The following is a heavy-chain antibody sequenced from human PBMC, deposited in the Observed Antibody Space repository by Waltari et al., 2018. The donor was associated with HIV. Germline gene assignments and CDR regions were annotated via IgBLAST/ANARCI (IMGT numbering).Heavy chain of an antibody. J-gene: IGHJ6*02. V-gene: IGHV1-18*01. D-gene: IGHD2-8*01. Sequence: VQLVQSGPEMRKPGASVKISCRASGFTFTNYVFSWVRRAPGQGLEWLGWVSAYDGNKDSAQKFKGRITLTTDTSTTTAYLEVRSLRSDDTAIYHCVRGGGSWLYDMYYYQGLDVWGQGTTVIVSS. CDR1: GFTFTNYV. CDR3: VRGGGSWLYDMYYYQGLDV. CDR2: VSAYDGNK.